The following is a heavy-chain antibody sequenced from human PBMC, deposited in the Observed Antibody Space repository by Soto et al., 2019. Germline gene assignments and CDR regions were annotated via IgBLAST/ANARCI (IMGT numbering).Heavy chain of an antibody. V-gene: IGHV4-34*01. CDR1: GGSFSGYY. Sequence: QVQLQQWGAGLLKPSETLSLTCAVYGGSFSGYYWSWIRQPPGKGLEWIGEINHSGSTNYNPSLKSRVTXXVXTXXNQFSLKLSSVTAADTAVYYCARLQAAAGSIWFDPWGQGTLVTVSS. J-gene: IGHJ5*02. CDR3: ARLQAAAGSIWFDP. D-gene: IGHD6-13*01. CDR2: INHSGST.